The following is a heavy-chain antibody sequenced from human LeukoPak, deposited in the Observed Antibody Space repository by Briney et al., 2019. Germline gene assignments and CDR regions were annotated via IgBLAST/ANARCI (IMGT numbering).Heavy chain of an antibody. J-gene: IGHJ3*02. Sequence: SETLCLTCTVSGGSISSSSYYWGWIRQPPGKGLEWIGSIYYRGSTYYNPSLKSRVTISVDTSKNQFSLKLSSVTAADTAVYYCARSTEATYSSGWYPDAFDIWGQGTMVTVSS. V-gene: IGHV4-39*07. D-gene: IGHD6-19*01. CDR2: IYYRGST. CDR1: GGSISSSSYY. CDR3: ARSTEATYSSGWYPDAFDI.